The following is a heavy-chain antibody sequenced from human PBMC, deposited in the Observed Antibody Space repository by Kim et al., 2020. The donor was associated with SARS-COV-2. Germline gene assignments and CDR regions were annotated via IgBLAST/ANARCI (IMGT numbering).Heavy chain of an antibody. D-gene: IGHD3-10*01. V-gene: IGHV3-7*01. J-gene: IGHJ4*02. Sequence: GGSLRLSCTGSGINFRNYWMSWVRQAPGKGLEWVANIKHDGSEKYYVDSVWGRFTISRDSAKNSLYLQMNSLRAEDTAVYYCARDLTSSWPYGSGRGYFDYWGLGTLVTVSS. CDR1: GINFRNYW. CDR3: ARDLTSSWPYGSGRGYFDY. CDR2: IKHDGSEK.